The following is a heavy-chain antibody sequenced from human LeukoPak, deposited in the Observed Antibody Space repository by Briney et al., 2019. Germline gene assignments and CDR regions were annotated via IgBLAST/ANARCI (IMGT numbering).Heavy chain of an antibody. V-gene: IGHV1-69*05. CDR3: RYSASHYYYYYMDV. CDR1: VGTFSSYA. J-gene: IGHJ6*03. D-gene: IGHD1-26*01. Sequence: SVKVSCKASVGTFSSYAISWVRQAPGQGLEWMGGIIPIFGTANYAQKFQGRVTITTDESTSTAYMELSSLRSEDTAVYYCRYSASHYYYYYMDVWGKGTTVTVSS. CDR2: IIPIFGTA.